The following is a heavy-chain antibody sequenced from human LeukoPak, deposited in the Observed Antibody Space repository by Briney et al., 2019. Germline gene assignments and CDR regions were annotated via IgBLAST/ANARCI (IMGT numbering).Heavy chain of an antibody. CDR1: GFTFSTYD. CDR2: FSSSGDIT. J-gene: IGHJ4*02. D-gene: IGHD5-18*01. CDR3: AKAKDTAMANFFDY. Sequence: GGSLRLSCAASGFTFSTYDISWVRQAPGQGLEWVSTFSSSGDITYYADSVKGRFTISRDNSKNTVYLQMNSLRAEDTAVYYCAKAKDTAMANFFDYWGQGTLVTVSS. V-gene: IGHV3-23*01.